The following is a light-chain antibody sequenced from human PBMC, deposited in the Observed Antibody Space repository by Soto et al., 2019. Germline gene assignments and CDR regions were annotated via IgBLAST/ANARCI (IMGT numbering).Light chain of an antibody. CDR3: QQYYSYWT. CDR1: QSIGRW. Sequence: DIQMSQSPSTLSVSVGDRVTITCRASQSIGRWLAWYQQKPGKAPKLLIFDASTLENGVPARFSGSRSGPEFSLTISSLQPDDFATYYCQQYYSYWTFGQGTKVDIK. J-gene: IGKJ1*01. V-gene: IGKV1-5*01. CDR2: DAS.